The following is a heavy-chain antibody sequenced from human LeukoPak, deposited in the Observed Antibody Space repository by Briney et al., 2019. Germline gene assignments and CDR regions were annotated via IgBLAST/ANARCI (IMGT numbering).Heavy chain of an antibody. CDR3: AGYGSGSYWKAFDY. V-gene: IGHV4-59*01. CDR2: IHYKGHT. Sequence: SETLSLTCSVAGGSISSDYWAWLRQIPGKGLEWIAYIHYKGHTSYNPSLKSRVTISIDASKNQFSLKLSSVTAADTAVYYCAGYGSGSYWKAFDYWGQGTLVTVSS. D-gene: IGHD3-10*01. CDR1: GGSISSDY. J-gene: IGHJ4*02.